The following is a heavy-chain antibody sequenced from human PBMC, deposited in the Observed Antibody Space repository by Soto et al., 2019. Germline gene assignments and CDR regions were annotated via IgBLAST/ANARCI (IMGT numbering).Heavy chain of an antibody. D-gene: IGHD2-2*01. V-gene: IGHV1-18*01. CDR2: ISAYNGNT. Sequence: GASVKVSCKASGYTFTSYGISWVLQAPGQGLEWMGWISAYNGNTNYAQKLQGRVTMTTDTSTSTAYMELRSLRSDDTAVYYCARDYREYCSSTSCPYPWYYYYYMDVWGKGTTVTVSS. J-gene: IGHJ6*03. CDR1: GYTFTSYG. CDR3: ARDYREYCSSTSCPYPWYYYYYMDV.